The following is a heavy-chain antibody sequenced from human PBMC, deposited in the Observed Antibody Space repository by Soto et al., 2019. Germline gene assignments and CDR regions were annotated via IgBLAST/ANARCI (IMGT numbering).Heavy chain of an antibody. CDR1: GFPFSDHA. CDR3: AKDLYVQPPSGWFDP. CDR2: ITGRGDST. Sequence: GGSLRLSCAASGFPFSDHAMHWVRQTPGKGLEWVSAITGRGDSTYYADSVRGRFTISRDNSKSTLYLQMMSLRAEDTAVYYCAKDLYVQPPSGWFDPWGQGTVVTVSS. D-gene: IGHD1-26*01. J-gene: IGHJ5*02. V-gene: IGHV3-23*01.